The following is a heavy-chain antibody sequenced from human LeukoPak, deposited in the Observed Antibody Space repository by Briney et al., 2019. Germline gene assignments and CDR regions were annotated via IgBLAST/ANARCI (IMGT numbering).Heavy chain of an antibody. D-gene: IGHD3-10*01. CDR2: ISSSGSTI. CDR1: GFTFSSYE. J-gene: IGHJ4*02. CDR3: ASDISGSGSYLAGTMDY. V-gene: IGHV3-48*03. Sequence: GGSLRLSCAASGFTFSSYEMNWVRQAPGKGLEWVSYISSSGSTIYYADSVKGRFTISRDNAKNSLYLQMDSLRVEDTAVYYCASDISGSGSYLAGTMDYWGQGTLVTVSS.